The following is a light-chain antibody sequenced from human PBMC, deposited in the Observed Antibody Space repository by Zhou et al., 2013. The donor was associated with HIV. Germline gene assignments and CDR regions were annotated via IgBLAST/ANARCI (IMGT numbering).Light chain of an antibody. Sequence: VLMTHSPLSLSVPLGQPASMSCTSSQSLVYSDGNTYLNWYHQTPGQSPRRLIFKASKRDSGVPERFSASGSGSNFTLEIATVESEDVGTYFCMQGTQWPPTFGQGTKLDI. CDR2: KAS. V-gene: IGKV2-30*01. CDR1: QSLVYSDGNTY. CDR3: MQGTQWPPT. J-gene: IGKJ2*01.